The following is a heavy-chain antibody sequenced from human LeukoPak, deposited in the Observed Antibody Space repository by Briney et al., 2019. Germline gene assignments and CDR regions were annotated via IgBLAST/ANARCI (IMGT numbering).Heavy chain of an antibody. CDR3: ARDRCGGDCYLPDDALDI. CDR2: ISSSSSYI. Sequence: PGGSLRLSXAASGFTFSSYSMNWVRQAPGKGLEWVSSISSSSSYIYYADSVKGRFTISRDNAKNSLYLQMNSLRAEDTAVYYCARDRCGGDCYLPDDALDIWGQGTMVTVSS. D-gene: IGHD2-21*01. CDR1: GFTFSSYS. V-gene: IGHV3-21*06. J-gene: IGHJ3*02.